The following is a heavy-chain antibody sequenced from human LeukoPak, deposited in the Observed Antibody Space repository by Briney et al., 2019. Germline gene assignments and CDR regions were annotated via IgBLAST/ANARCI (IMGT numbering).Heavy chain of an antibody. CDR3: ATDRDGGTFRDAFDI. J-gene: IGHJ3*02. Sequence: GGSLRLSCAASGLTFSTYNMNWVRQAPGKGLEWVSYIDSSNSTIYYADSVKGRFTISRDNGKNSLYLQMNSLRDEDTAVYYCATDRDGGTFRDAFDIWGQGTMVTVSS. CDR2: IDSSNSTI. V-gene: IGHV3-48*02. D-gene: IGHD2-15*01. CDR1: GLTFSTYN.